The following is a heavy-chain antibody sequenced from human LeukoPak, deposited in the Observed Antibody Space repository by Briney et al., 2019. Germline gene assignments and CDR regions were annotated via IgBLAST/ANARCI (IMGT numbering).Heavy chain of an antibody. Sequence: SGGSLRLSCAASGFTFSSYGMHWVRQAPGKGLEWVAVISYDGSNKYYADSVKGRFTISRDNPKNTLYLQMNSLRAEDTAVYYCAKDASSGWYVDGCMDVWGQGTTVTVSS. D-gene: IGHD6-19*01. CDR1: GFTFSSYG. CDR3: AKDASSGWYVDGCMDV. J-gene: IGHJ6*02. CDR2: ISYDGSNK. V-gene: IGHV3-30*18.